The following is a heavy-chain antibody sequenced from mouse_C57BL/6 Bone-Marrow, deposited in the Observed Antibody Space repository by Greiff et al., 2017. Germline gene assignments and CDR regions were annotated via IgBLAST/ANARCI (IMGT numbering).Heavy chain of an antibody. D-gene: IGHD1-1*01. CDR2: IDPENGDT. CDR3: TALISEVIATDFYAMDY. Sequence: VQLQQSGAELVRPGASVKLSCTASGFNIKDDYMHWVKQRPEQGLEWIGWIDPENGDTEYASKFQGKATITADTSSNTAYLQLSSLTSEDTADYYGTALISEVIATDFYAMDYWGQGTSVTVSS. CDR1: GFNIKDDY. J-gene: IGHJ4*01. V-gene: IGHV14-4*01.